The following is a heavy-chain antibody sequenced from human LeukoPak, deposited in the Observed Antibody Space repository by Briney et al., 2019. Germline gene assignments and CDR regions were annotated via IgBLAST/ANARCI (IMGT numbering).Heavy chain of an antibody. CDR3: ARPYYYGSGSYLSPGIDY. V-gene: IGHV3-30-3*01. D-gene: IGHD3-10*01. Sequence: GGSLRLSCAASGFTFSDYYMSWIRQAPGKGLEWVAVISYDGSNKYYADSVKGRFTISRDNSKNTLYLQMNSLRAEDTAVYYCARPYYYGSGSYLSPGIDYWGQGTLVTVSS. CDR1: GFTFSDYY. CDR2: ISYDGSNK. J-gene: IGHJ4*02.